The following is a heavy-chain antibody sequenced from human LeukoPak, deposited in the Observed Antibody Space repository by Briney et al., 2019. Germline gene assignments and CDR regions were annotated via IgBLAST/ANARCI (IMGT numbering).Heavy chain of an antibody. D-gene: IGHD3-9*01. J-gene: IGHJ1*01. CDR3: ARDILTGSQSRFQH. V-gene: IGHV3-48*04. CDR2: ISSSSSTI. CDR1: GFSFSYYW. Sequence: PGGSLRLCCAASGFSFSYYWMHWVRQAPGEGLEWVSYISSSSSTIYYADSVKGRFTISRDNAKNSLYLQMNSLRAEDTAVYYCARDILTGSQSRFQHWGQGTLVTVSS.